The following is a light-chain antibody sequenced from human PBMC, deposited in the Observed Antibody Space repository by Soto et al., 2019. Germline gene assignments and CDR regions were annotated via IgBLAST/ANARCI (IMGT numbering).Light chain of an antibody. CDR3: ATWDDSLNGHVV. J-gene: IGLJ2*01. CDR2: GNR. CDR1: NSNLGAGYD. V-gene: IGLV1-40*01. Sequence: QSVLTQPPSVSGAPGQRVTISCTGNNSNLGAGYDVHWYQQLPGAAPKLVIFGNRNRPSGVPERFSGSKSGTSASLAITGLQAEDEADYYCATWDDSLNGHVVFGGGTKLTVL.